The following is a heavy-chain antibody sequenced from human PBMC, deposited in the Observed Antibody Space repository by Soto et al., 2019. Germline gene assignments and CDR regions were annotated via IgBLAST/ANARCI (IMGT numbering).Heavy chain of an antibody. J-gene: IGHJ4*02. V-gene: IGHV4-31*03. CDR1: GGSISSGLYY. CDR3: ARVRGYDFWSGYYNGDY. D-gene: IGHD3-3*01. CDR2: IYYSGST. Sequence: QVQLQESGPGLVKPSQTLSLTCTVSGGSISSGLYYWSWIRQHPGKGLEWIVYIYYSGSTYYNPSLKSRVAISEDTAKNQFSRILSSVTAADTTVYYCARVRGYDFWSGYYNGDYWGQGTLVTVSS.